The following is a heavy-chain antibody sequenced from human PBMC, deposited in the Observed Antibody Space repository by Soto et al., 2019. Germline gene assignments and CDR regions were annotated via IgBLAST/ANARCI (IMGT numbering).Heavy chain of an antibody. CDR1: GFSFSAYW. CDR3: ARDVDV. CDR2: IKQDGSEQ. V-gene: IGHV3-7*01. Sequence: EVQLVESGGGLVQPGGSLRLSCEASGFSFSAYWMSWVRQAPGKGLEWVANIKQDGSEQYYVDSVKGRFTISRNNAKNSLDVQMNSLRAEDTAVFYCARDVDVWGRGTLVTVSS. J-gene: IGHJ2*01.